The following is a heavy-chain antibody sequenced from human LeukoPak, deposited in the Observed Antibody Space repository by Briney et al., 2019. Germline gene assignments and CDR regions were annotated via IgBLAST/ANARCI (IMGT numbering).Heavy chain of an antibody. V-gene: IGHV1-8*01. CDR3: ASVGYVTGGMDV. J-gene: IGHJ6*02. Sequence: WASVKVSCKASGYTFTSYDINWVRQATGQGLEWMGWMNPNSGNTGYAQKFQGRVTMTRNTSISTAYMELSSLRSQDTAVYYCASVGYVTGGMDVWGQGTTVTVSS. D-gene: IGHD3-10*01. CDR1: GYTFTSYD. CDR2: MNPNSGNT.